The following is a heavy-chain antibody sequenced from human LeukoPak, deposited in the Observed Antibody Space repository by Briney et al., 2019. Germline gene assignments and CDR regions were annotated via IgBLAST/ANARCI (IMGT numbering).Heavy chain of an antibody. CDR3: ARDLSFDWFPYYFDY. D-gene: IGHD3-9*01. CDR1: GGSISSSNW. Sequence: SETLSLTCAVSGGSISSSNWWSWVRPSPGKGLEWIGEIYHSGSTNYNPSLKSPVTISIDTSKNQFSLKVSSVTAADTAIYYCARDLSFDWFPYYFDYWGQGILVTVSS. J-gene: IGHJ4*02. V-gene: IGHV4-4*02. CDR2: IYHSGST.